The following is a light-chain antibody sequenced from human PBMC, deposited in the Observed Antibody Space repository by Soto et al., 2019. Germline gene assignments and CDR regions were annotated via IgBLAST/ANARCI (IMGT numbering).Light chain of an antibody. CDR3: SSYTSSNTLYV. V-gene: IGLV2-14*01. Sequence: QSALTQPASVSGSPGQSITISCTGTNSDVGGYNYVSWYQLHPGKAPKLMIYDVSNRPSGVSSRFSGSKSGNTASLTISGLQAEDEADYYCSSYTSSNTLYVFGTGTKLTVL. CDR1: NSDVGGYNY. CDR2: DVS. J-gene: IGLJ1*01.